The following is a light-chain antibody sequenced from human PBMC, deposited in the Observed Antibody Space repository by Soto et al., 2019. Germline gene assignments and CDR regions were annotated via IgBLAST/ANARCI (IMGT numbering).Light chain of an antibody. J-gene: IGKJ4*01. V-gene: IGKV1-8*01. Sequence: AIRMTQSPSSLSASIGDRVTITCRASQDVNTYLAWYQQKPGKAPKLLMYAVSTLQTGVPSRFSGSGSGTDFTLTISYLQSEDFATPYCQQYYSYPPLTFGGGTKVEIK. CDR1: QDVNTY. CDR2: AVS. CDR3: QQYYSYPPLT.